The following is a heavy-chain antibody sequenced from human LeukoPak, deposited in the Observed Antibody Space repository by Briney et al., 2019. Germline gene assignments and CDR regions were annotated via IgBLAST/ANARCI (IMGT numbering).Heavy chain of an antibody. D-gene: IGHD3-10*01. CDR1: GGSIRGYY. J-gene: IGHJ4*02. CDR2: IYNSGST. V-gene: IGHV4-59*08. Sequence: SETLSLTSTVSGGSIRGYYWSWIRQSPGKGLEWIGYIYNSGSTNYNPSLQSRVTISVDTSKNQFSLNLSSVTAADTAVYYCARYGSGTYPRFDYWGQGTLVTVSS. CDR3: ARYGSGTYPRFDY.